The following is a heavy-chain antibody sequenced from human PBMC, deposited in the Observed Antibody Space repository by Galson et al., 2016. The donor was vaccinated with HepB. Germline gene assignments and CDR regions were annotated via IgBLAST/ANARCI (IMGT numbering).Heavy chain of an antibody. CDR3: ARVGPTGWSYAYFDF. V-gene: IGHV1-2*02. CDR1: GYTFTDYY. J-gene: IGHJ4*02. D-gene: IGHD6-19*01. Sequence: SVKVSCKASGYTFTDYYIHWIRQAPGQGLQWLGWINPNGGGTNSAQNLQGRVTLTRDTSISTAYMELSRLRSDDTAMYYCARVGPTGWSYAYFDFWGQGTLVTVSS. CDR2: INPNGGGT.